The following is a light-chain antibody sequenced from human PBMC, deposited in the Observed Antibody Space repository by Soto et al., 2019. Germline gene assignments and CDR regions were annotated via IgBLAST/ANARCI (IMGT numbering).Light chain of an antibody. Sequence: EIVLTQSPGTLSLSPGERATLSCRASQSVRSSYLAWYQQKPGQAPRLLIYGTSSRATGIPDRFSGSGSGTDFTLTISGLEPEDFAVYYCQQYGSSPRTFGQGTKVEIK. V-gene: IGKV3-20*01. CDR3: QQYGSSPRT. CDR1: QSVRSSY. J-gene: IGKJ1*01. CDR2: GTS.